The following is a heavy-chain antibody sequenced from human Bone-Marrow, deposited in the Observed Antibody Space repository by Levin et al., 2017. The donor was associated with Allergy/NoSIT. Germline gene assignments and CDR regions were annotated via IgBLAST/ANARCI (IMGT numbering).Heavy chain of an antibody. CDR2: ISYDGSNK. D-gene: IGHD2-2*02. CDR3: AKDFRGNTYPAGY. CDR1: GFTFSSYG. V-gene: IGHV3-30*18. Sequence: GGSLRLSCAASGFTFSSYGMHWVRQAPGKGLEWVAVISYDGSNKYYADSVKGRFTISRDNSKNTLYLQMNSLRAEDTAVYYCAKDFRGNTYPAGYWGQGTLVTVSS. J-gene: IGHJ4*02.